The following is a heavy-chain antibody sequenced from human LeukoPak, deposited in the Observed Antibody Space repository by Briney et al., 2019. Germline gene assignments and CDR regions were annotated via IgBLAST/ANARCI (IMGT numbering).Heavy chain of an antibody. D-gene: IGHD3-10*01. Sequence: GASVKVSCKASGYTFTSYDINWVRQATGQGLEWMGWMNPNSGNTGYAQKFQGRVTMTRNTSISTAYMELSRLRSDDTAVYYCARGRRLLWFGEFPDYWGQGTLVTVSS. V-gene: IGHV1-8*01. CDR3: ARGRRLLWFGEFPDY. J-gene: IGHJ4*02. CDR1: GYTFTSYD. CDR2: MNPNSGNT.